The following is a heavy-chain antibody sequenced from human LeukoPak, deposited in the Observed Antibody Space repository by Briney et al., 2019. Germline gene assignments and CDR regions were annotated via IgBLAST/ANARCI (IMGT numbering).Heavy chain of an antibody. CDR1: SGSMTDSC. CDR2: IYPSGRI. V-gene: IGHV4-59*12. D-gene: IGHD3-22*01. CDR3: TREGYDRSGYFLDF. J-gene: IGHJ4*02. Sequence: PSETLSLTCSVSSGSMTDSCWSWFRQAPGKGFEWLGFIYPSGRIEYSPSLRSRVSFSVATSRMEATVRLRSVPASDTAVYYCTREGYDRSGYFLDFWGQGILVTVSS.